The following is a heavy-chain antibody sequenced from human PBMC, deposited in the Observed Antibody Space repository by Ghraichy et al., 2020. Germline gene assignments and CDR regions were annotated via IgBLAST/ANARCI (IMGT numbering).Heavy chain of an antibody. Sequence: SGPTLVKPTQTLTLTCTFSGFSLSTSGVGVGWIRQPPGKALEWLALIYWDDDKRYSPSLKSRLTITKDTSKNQVVLTMTNMDPVDTATYYCAHRLHWAYCGGDCYSEGFDYWGQGTLVTVSS. CDR3: AHRLHWAYCGGDCYSEGFDY. CDR2: IYWDDDK. V-gene: IGHV2-5*02. CDR1: GFSLSTSGVG. J-gene: IGHJ4*02. D-gene: IGHD2-21*02.